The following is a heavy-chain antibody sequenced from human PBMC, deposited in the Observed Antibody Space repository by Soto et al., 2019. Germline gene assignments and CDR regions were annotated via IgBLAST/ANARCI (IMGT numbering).Heavy chain of an antibody. Sequence: QVQLVESGGGVVQPGRSLRLSCAASGFTFSRHTMHWVRQAPGKGLEWVAAISDDGSNTYYADSVKGRFTISRDNSKNTLYLQMKSLSSEDTAVHHCAREVYYDFWSGFNTHAYYFDDWGQGTVVTVSS. J-gene: IGHJ4*02. CDR2: ISDDGSNT. D-gene: IGHD3-3*01. CDR3: AREVYYDFWSGFNTHAYYFDD. V-gene: IGHV3-30-3*01. CDR1: GFTFSRHT.